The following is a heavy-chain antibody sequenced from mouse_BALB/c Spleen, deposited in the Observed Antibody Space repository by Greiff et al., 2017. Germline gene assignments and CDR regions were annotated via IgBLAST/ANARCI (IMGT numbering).Heavy chain of an antibody. CDR1: GFSLTSYG. Sequence: VKLQESGPGLVQPSQSLSITCTVSGFSLTSYGVHWVRQSPGKGLEWLGVIWSGGSTDYNAAFISRLSISKDNSKSQVFFKMNSLQANDTAIYYCARNYGRSTMITTGAMDYWGQGTSVTVSS. D-gene: IGHD2-4*01. J-gene: IGHJ4*01. CDR3: ARNYGRSTMITTGAMDY. CDR2: IWSGGST. V-gene: IGHV2-2*02.